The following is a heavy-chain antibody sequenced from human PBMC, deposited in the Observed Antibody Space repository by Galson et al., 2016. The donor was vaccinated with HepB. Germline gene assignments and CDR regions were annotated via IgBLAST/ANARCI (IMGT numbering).Heavy chain of an antibody. Sequence: PALVKPTQTLTLTCTFSGFSLSTSGMCVSWIRQPPGKALEWLAFIDWDDDKYYSTSLKTRLTISKDTSNNQVVLTMTNMDPADTATYYCARSSPYYYGSGSPFYPWGQGTLVTVSS. V-gene: IGHV2-70*01. CDR3: ARSSPYYYGSGSPFYP. J-gene: IGHJ5*02. D-gene: IGHD3-10*01. CDR2: IDWDDDK. CDR1: GFSLSTSGMC.